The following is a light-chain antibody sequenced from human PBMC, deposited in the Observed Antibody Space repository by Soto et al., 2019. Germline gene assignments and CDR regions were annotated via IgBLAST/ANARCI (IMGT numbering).Light chain of an antibody. CDR2: DVS. Sequence: QSALTQPRSVSGSPGQSVTISCTGTSSDVGGYNDVSWSQQHPGKAPKLMIYDVSKRPSGVPDRFSGSKSGNTASLTISGLQAEDDADYFCCSYAGSYTFWVFGGGTKLTVL. J-gene: IGLJ3*02. CDR1: SSDVGGYND. CDR3: CSYAGSYTFWV. V-gene: IGLV2-11*01.